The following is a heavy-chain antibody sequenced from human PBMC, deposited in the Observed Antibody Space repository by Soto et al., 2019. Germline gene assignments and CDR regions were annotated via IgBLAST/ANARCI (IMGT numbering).Heavy chain of an antibody. CDR2: IYHSGST. Sequence: SETLSLTCAVSGGSISSGGYCWSWIRQPPGKGLEWIGYIYHSGSTYYNPSLKSRVTISVDRSKNQFSLKLSSVTAADTAVYYCARDQGTGGFDYWGQGTLVTVSS. D-gene: IGHD2-8*02. V-gene: IGHV4-30-2*01. CDR1: GGSISSGGYC. J-gene: IGHJ4*02. CDR3: ARDQGTGGFDY.